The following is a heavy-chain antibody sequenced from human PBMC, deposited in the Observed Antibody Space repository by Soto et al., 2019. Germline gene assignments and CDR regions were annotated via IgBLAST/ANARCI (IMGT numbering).Heavy chain of an antibody. D-gene: IGHD3-22*01. J-gene: IGHJ6*02. CDR2: FDPEDGET. Sequence: ASVKVSCKVSGYTLTELSMHWVRQAPGKGLEWMGGFDPEDGETIYAQKFQGRVTMTEDTSTDTAYMELSSLRSEDTAVYYCATDFVNYYDGSGPYGMDVWGQGTTVTV. V-gene: IGHV1-24*01. CDR1: GYTLTELS. CDR3: ATDFVNYYDGSGPYGMDV.